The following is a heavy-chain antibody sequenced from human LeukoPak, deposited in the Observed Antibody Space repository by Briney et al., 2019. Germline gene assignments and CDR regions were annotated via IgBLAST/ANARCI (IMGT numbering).Heavy chain of an antibody. CDR2: IYSGGST. D-gene: IGHD3-22*01. Sequence: HPGGSLRLSCAASGFTVSSNYMSWVRQAPGKGLEWVSVIYSGGSTYYADSVKGRFTISRDNSKNTLYLQMNSLRAEDTAVYYCARIYYYDSSANYYYMDVWGKGTTVTVSS. J-gene: IGHJ6*03. CDR1: GFTVSSNY. CDR3: ARIYYYDSSANYYYMDV. V-gene: IGHV3-66*01.